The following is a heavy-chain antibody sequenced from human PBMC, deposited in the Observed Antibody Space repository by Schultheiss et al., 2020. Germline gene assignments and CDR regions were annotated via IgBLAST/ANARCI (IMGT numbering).Heavy chain of an antibody. J-gene: IGHJ4*02. CDR2: ISYSGST. D-gene: IGHD2-15*01. CDR3: ARSGGHRYDY. V-gene: IGHV4-59*01. CDR1: GFTFSSYS. Sequence: GSLRLSCAASGFTFSSYSMNWVRQAPGKGLEWIGYISYSGSTNYNPSVKSRVTISVDVSKNQFSLNVSSVTAADTAVYYCARSGGHRYDYWGQGTLVTVSS.